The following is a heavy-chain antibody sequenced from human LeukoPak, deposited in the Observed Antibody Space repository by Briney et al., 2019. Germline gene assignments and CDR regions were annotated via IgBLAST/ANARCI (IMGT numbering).Heavy chain of an antibody. J-gene: IGHJ4*02. CDR1: GFTFSDYY. D-gene: IGHD1/OR15-1a*01. CDR2: ISSSSSYI. Sequence: GGSLRLSCAASGFTFSDYYMSWIRQAPGKWLEWVSSISSSSSYIYYADSVKGRFTISRDNAKKSLYLQMNSLRAEDTAVYYCARETNMNLDYWGQGTLVTVSS. CDR3: ARETNMNLDY. V-gene: IGHV3-11*06.